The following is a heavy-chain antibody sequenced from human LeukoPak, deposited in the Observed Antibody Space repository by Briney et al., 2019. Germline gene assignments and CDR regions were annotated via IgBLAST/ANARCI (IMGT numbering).Heavy chain of an antibody. V-gene: IGHV4-38-2*02. CDR2: MFRTGTT. Sequence: PSETLSLTCTVSGYSISSGYYWGWIRQPPGKGLEWIGSMFRTGTTYYNPSLQSRVSISLGTSTDQFSLTMRSVTAADTAVYYCARDRRAVAGPAFDYWGQGALVTVSS. J-gene: IGHJ4*02. CDR3: ARDRRAVAGPAFDY. CDR1: GYSISSGYY. D-gene: IGHD6-19*01.